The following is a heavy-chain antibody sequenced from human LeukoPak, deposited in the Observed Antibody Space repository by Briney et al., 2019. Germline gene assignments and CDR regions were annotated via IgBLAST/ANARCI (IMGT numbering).Heavy chain of an antibody. CDR2: ISYDGSNK. Sequence: GGSLRLSCAASGFTFSSYAMHWVRQAPGKGLEWVAVISYDGSNKYYADSVKGRFTISRDNSKNTLYLQMNSLRAEDTAVYYCAKKGDCSGGTCYPYYFDYWGQGTLVTVSS. CDR1: GFTFSSYA. D-gene: IGHD2-15*01. V-gene: IGHV3-30-3*02. CDR3: AKKGDCSGGTCYPYYFDY. J-gene: IGHJ4*02.